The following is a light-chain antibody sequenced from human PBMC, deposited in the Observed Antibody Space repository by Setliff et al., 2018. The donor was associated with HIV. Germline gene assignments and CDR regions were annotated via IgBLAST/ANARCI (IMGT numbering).Light chain of an antibody. V-gene: IGLV2-14*01. J-gene: IGLJ1*01. CDR1: SSDVGGYNY. CDR2: EVS. Sequence: QSVLTQPASVSGSPGQSITISCTGTSSDVGGYNYVSWYQQHPGKAPKLMIYEVSNRPSGVSNRFSGSKSGNTASLTISGLQAEDEADYYCSTWTTSSTHVFGTGTKVTVL. CDR3: STWTTSSTHV.